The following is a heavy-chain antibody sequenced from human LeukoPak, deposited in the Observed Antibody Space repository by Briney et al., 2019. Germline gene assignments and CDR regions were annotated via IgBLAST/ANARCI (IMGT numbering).Heavy chain of an antibody. CDR3: VRDRYDILTGYNDAFDI. CDR1: GFPFSSYG. CDR2: ISYDGSNK. Sequence: GGSLRLSCAASGFPFSSYGMHWARQAPGKGLEWVAAISYDGSNKYYADSVKGRFTISRDNAKNSLYLQMNSLRAEDTAVYYCVRDRYDILTGYNDAFDIWGQGTMVTVSS. V-gene: IGHV3-33*05. J-gene: IGHJ3*02. D-gene: IGHD3-9*01.